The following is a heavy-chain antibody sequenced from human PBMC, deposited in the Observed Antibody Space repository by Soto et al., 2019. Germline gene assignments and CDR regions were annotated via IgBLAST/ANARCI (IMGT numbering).Heavy chain of an antibody. Sequence: ASVKVSCKGAGYTFTSYAMHWGRQAPGQRLEWMGWINAGNGNTKYSQKFQGRVTITRDTSASTAYMELSSLRSEDTAVYYCARWGVTMVRGAPAGYMDVWGKGTTVTVSS. D-gene: IGHD3-10*01. CDR3: ARWGVTMVRGAPAGYMDV. V-gene: IGHV1-3*01. CDR1: GYTFTSYA. J-gene: IGHJ6*03. CDR2: INAGNGNT.